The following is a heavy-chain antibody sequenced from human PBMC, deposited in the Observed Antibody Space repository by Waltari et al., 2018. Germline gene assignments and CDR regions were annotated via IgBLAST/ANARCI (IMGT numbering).Heavy chain of an antibody. Sequence: EVQLVQSGAEVKKPGATVKISCKASGYTFTDYYMHWVQQAPGKGLEWLGRVDPEDGETRYAEKCQGRGTITADTSTDTAYMELSSLRSEDTAVYYCATAHAFGELFLDYWGQGTLVTVSS. CDR2: VDPEDGET. CDR1: GYTFTDYY. CDR3: ATAHAFGELFLDY. D-gene: IGHD3-10*01. V-gene: IGHV1-69-2*01. J-gene: IGHJ4*02.